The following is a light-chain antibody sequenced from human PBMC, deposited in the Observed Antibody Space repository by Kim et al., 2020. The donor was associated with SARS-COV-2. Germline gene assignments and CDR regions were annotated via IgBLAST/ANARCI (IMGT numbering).Light chain of an antibody. Sequence: SSTISSTGTSGDVGGYKYVSWYQQHPGKAPKLVIYEVSNRPSGVSNRFSGSKSGNTASLTISGLQAEDEADYYCSSYIRGSTNYVFGTGTKVTVL. CDR1: SGDVGGYKY. CDR3: SSYIRGSTNYV. J-gene: IGLJ1*01. V-gene: IGLV2-14*01. CDR2: EVS.